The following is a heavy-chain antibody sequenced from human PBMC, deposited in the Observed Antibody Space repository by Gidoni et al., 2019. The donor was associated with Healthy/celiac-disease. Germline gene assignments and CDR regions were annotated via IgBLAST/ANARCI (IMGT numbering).Heavy chain of an antibody. Sequence: QVQLQESGPGLVKPSQTLSLTCTVSGGSISSGSYYWSWIRQPAGKGLEWIGRIYTSGSTNYNPSLKSRVTISVDTSKNQFSLKLSSVTAADTAVYYCARDSVVVTAIRVHWYFDLWGRGTLVTVSS. CDR1: GGSISSGSYY. CDR2: IYTSGST. V-gene: IGHV4-61*02. CDR3: ARDSVVVTAIRVHWYFDL. D-gene: IGHD2-21*02. J-gene: IGHJ2*01.